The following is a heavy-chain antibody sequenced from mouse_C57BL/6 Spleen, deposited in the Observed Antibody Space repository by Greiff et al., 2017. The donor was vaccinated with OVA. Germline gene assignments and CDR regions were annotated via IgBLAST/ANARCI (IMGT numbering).Heavy chain of an antibody. CDR3: ARYDPYDFDY. D-gene: IGHD2-12*01. CDR1: GYTFTDYT. Sequence: QVQLQQSDAELVKPGASVKLSCKVSGYTFTDYTIHWMKQRPEQGLEWIGYIYPRDGSTKYNAKFKGKATLTADKSSSTAYMQLNSLTSEDSAFYICARYDPYDFDYWGQGTTLTVSS. V-gene: IGHV1-78*01. J-gene: IGHJ2*01. CDR2: IYPRDGST.